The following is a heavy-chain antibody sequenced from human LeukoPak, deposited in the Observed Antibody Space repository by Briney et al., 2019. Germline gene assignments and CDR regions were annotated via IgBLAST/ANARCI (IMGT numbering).Heavy chain of an antibody. CDR3: ARGGAAMVNY. CDR2: ISSSGSTI. J-gene: IGHJ4*02. CDR1: GFIFRDFS. Sequence: GGSLRLSCSVSGFIFRDFSMSWVRQAPGKGLEWVSYISSSGSTIYYADSVKGRFTISRDNAKNSLYLQMNSLRAEDTAVYYCARGGAAMVNYWGQGTLVTVSS. D-gene: IGHD5-18*01. V-gene: IGHV3-11*04.